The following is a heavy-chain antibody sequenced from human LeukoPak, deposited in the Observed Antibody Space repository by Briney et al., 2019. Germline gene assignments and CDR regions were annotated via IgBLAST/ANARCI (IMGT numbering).Heavy chain of an antibody. CDR3: ARVSYSGYEQFYYYYYYMDV. D-gene: IGHD5-12*01. J-gene: IGHJ6*03. CDR1: GYTFTSYG. Sequence: GASVKVSCKASGYTFTSYGISWVRQAPGQGLEWMGGIIPIFGRANYAQKFQGRVTITADKSTSTAYMELSSLRSEDTAVYYCARVSYSGYEQFYYYYYYMDVWGKGTTVTVSS. CDR2: IIPIFGRA. V-gene: IGHV1-69*06.